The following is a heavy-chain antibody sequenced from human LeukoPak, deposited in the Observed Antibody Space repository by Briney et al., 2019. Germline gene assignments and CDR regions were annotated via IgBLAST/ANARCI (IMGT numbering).Heavy chain of an antibody. V-gene: IGHV4-59*01. Sequence: PSETLSLTCTVSGGSISSYYWSWIRQPPGQGLEWIGYIYYSGSTNYNPSLKSRVTISEDTSKNQFSLKLSSVTAADTAVYYCARVYGSGTYYLYFDYWGQGTLVTVSS. CDR1: GGSISSYY. CDR2: IYYSGST. J-gene: IGHJ4*02. D-gene: IGHD3-10*01. CDR3: ARVYGSGTYYLYFDY.